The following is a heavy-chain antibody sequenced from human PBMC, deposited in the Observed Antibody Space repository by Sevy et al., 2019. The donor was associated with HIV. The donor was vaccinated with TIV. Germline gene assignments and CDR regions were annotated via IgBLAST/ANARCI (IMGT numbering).Heavy chain of an antibody. CDR1: GGSISSGGYY. D-gene: IGHD2-2*02. CDR3: ATCTSCYTLYAFDI. J-gene: IGHJ3*02. CDR2: IYYSGST. Sequence: SETLCLTCTVSGGSISSGGYYWSWIRQHPGKGLEWVGYIYYSGSTYYNPSLKSRVTISVDTSKNQFSLKLSSVTAADTAVYYCATCTSCYTLYAFDIWGQGTMVTVSS. V-gene: IGHV4-31*03.